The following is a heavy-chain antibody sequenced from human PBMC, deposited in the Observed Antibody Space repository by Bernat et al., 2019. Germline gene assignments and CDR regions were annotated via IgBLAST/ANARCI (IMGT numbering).Heavy chain of an antibody. Sequence: EVQLLESGGGLVQPGGSLRLSCAASGFTFSSIAMSWVRQAPGKGLEWVSAISGSGGSTYYDDSVKGRFTISRDNSKNTLYLQMNSLRAEDTAVYYCAKASLKRGYRNWGQGTMVTVSS. CDR2: ISGSGGST. V-gene: IGHV3-23*01. D-gene: IGHD2-2*03. CDR3: AKASLKRGYRN. J-gene: IGHJ3*01. CDR1: GFTFSSIA.